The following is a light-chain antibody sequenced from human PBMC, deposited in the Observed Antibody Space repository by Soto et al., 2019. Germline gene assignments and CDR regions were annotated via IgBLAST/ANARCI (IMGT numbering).Light chain of an antibody. CDR3: QHYNIWPLYT. V-gene: IGKV3-15*01. J-gene: IGKJ2*01. CDR1: QTIGDN. CDR2: GGS. Sequence: TVLTQSPGTLSLSPGESATLSCRSSQTIGDNVAWYQQRPGQAPRLLIYGGSTRAKDIPPRFSGTGPFRVSGGGSATDFTLTITGLQSEDAAVYYCQHYNIWPLYTFAQGTHLEIK.